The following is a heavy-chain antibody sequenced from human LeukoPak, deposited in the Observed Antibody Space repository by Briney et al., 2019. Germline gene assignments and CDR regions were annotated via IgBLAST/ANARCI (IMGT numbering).Heavy chain of an antibody. J-gene: IGHJ4*02. D-gene: IGHD6-13*01. CDR2: ISSSSKYI. CDR3: ARAGQKYSSSSILFDY. V-gene: IGHV3-21*01. Sequence: RGSLRLSCAPSGFTLSSYNMNLVRHAPGPGLEWVSSISSSSKYIYYADSVKGRFTISRDNANNSLPLQMNSLRAEDTAVYYCARAGQKYSSSSILFDYWGQGTLVTVSS. CDR1: GFTLSSYN.